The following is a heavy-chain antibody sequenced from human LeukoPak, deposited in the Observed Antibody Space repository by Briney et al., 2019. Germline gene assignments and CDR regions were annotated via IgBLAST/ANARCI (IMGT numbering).Heavy chain of an antibody. D-gene: IGHD3-16*02. J-gene: IGHJ3*02. V-gene: IGHV3-23*01. CDR1: GFTFSSYA. CDR3: ASCESAYDYVWGSYRYPYAFDI. Sequence: GGSLRLSCAASGFTFSSYAMSWVRQAPGKGLEWVSAISGSGGSTYYADFVKGRFTISRDNSKNTLYLQMNSLRAEDTAVYYCASCESAYDYVWGSYRYPYAFDIWGQGTMVTVSS. CDR2: ISGSGGST.